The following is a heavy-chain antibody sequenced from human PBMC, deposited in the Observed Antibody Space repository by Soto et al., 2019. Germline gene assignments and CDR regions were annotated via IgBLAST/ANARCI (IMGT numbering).Heavy chain of an antibody. CDR2: ILNDGSNR. J-gene: IGHJ6*02. CDR1: GFTFSNYG. CDR3: ARDDEYSGNGMDV. Sequence: QVQVVESGGGVVQPGRSLRLSCAASGFTFSNYGMHWVRQAPGKGLEWVAVILNDGSNRYHADSVKDRFTISRDNSKNMLYLQMNSLIAEDTAVYYCARDDEYSGNGMDVWGQGTTVTVS. D-gene: IGHD3-10*01. V-gene: IGHV3-33*01.